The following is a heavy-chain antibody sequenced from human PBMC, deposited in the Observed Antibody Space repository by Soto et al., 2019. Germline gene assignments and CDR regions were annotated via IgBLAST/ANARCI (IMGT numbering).Heavy chain of an antibody. CDR3: ARDGYSSSWNLNPIYHYYYGMDV. D-gene: IGHD6-13*01. J-gene: IGHJ6*02. CDR1: GFTFSSYA. V-gene: IGHV3-30-3*01. CDR2: ISYDGSNK. Sequence: GGSLRLSCAASGFTFSSYAMHWVRQAPGKGLEWVAVISYDGSNKYYADSVKGRFTISRDNSKNTLYLQMNSLRAEDTAVYYCARDGYSSSWNLNPIYHYYYGMDVWGQGTTVTVSS.